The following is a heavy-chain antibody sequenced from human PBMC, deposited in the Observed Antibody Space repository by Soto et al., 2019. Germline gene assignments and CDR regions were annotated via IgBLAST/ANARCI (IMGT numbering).Heavy chain of an antibody. CDR2: INHSGST. D-gene: IGHD3-9*01. Sequence: SETLSLTCAVYGGSFSGYYWSWIRQPPGKGLEWIGEINHSGSTNYNPSLKSRVTISVDTSKNQFSLKLSSVTAADTAVYYCARGPNYDILTGPTRRRFDYWGQGTLVTVSS. V-gene: IGHV4-34*01. J-gene: IGHJ4*02. CDR3: ARGPNYDILTGPTRRRFDY. CDR1: GGSFSGYY.